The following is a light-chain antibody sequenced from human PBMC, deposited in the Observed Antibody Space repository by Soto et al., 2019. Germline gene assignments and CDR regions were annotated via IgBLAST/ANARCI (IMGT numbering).Light chain of an antibody. Sequence: TVLTQSPGTLSLSPGERYTLSCMASQSVSSSYLAWYQQKPGQAPRLLIYGASSRATGIPDRFSGSGSGTDFTLTISRLEPEDFAVYYCQQYGSSPRTFGQGTKVDI. V-gene: IGKV3-20*01. CDR2: GAS. J-gene: IGKJ1*01. CDR1: QSVSSSY. CDR3: QQYGSSPRT.